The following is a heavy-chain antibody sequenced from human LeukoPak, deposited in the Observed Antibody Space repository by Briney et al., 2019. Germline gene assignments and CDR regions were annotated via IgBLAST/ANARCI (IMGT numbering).Heavy chain of an antibody. V-gene: IGHV3-7*03. Sequence: GRSLRLSCAASGFTFSSYWMNWVRQAPGKGLEWVANIKQDGSEKYYVDSVKGRFTISRDNAKNSLYLQMNSLRAEDTAVYYCARSNIVVVPAAIWFDYWGQGTLVTVSS. CDR3: ARSNIVVVPAAIWFDY. CDR1: GFTFSSYW. D-gene: IGHD2-2*01. CDR2: IKQDGSEK. J-gene: IGHJ4*02.